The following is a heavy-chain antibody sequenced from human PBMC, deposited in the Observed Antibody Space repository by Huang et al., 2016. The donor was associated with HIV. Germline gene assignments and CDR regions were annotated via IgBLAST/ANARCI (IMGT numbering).Heavy chain of an antibody. CDR2: MYYSGST. CDR3: VRHRPNYDFWSGYYPYFDD. V-gene: IGHV4-39*01. CDR1: GGSFSSCFYY. J-gene: IGHJ4*02. Sequence: QVQLQESGRGLVKTSETLSLTSTVSGGSFSSCFYYWGWIRQSPGKGLEWIGSMYYSGSTYYNPSLKSRVTIAADTSNSQFYLKLTCVTAADSAVYYCVRHRPNYDFWSGYYPYFDDWGQGTLFTVSS. D-gene: IGHD3-3*01.